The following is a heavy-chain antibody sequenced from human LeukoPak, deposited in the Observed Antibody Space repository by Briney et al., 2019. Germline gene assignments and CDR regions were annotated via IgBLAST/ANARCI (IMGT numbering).Heavy chain of an antibody. V-gene: IGHV4-39*01. J-gene: IGHJ4*02. D-gene: IGHD5-12*01. CDR2: VYYSGST. Sequence: SETLSLTCTVSGGSISSSSYYWGWIRQPPEKGLEWIGSVYYSGSTYYSPSLKSRVTISVDTSKNQFSLKLSSVTAADTALYYCARYSGYDYGGYYFDYWGQGTLVTVSS. CDR3: ARYSGYDYGGYYFDY. CDR1: GGSISSSSYY.